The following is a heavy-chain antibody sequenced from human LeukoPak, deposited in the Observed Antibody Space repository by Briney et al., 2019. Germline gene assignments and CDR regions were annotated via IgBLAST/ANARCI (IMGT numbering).Heavy chain of an antibody. J-gene: IGHJ5*02. D-gene: IGHD3-10*01. CDR1: GYTFTGYY. CDR3: ARWFGELLGSWFDP. CDR2: INPNSGGT. V-gene: IGHV1-2*02. Sequence: GASVKVSCKASGYTFTGYYMHWVRQAPGQGLEWMGWINPNSGGTNYAQKFQGRVTMTRDTSISTAYMELSRLRSDDTAVYYCARWFGELLGSWFDPWGQGTLVTVSS.